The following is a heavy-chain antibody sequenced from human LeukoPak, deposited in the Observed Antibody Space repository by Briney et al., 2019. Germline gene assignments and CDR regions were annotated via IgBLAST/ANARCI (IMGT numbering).Heavy chain of an antibody. CDR1: GGSISSSAYY. J-gene: IGHJ5*02. V-gene: IGHV4-39*01. Sequence: SETLSLTCTVSGGSISSSAYYWGWIRQPPGKGLEWIGSSYYTGSIYYTPSLKSRATILIDMSKNQLSLKLGSVTAADTAVYYCAGHLSDSGGSWFDPWGQGTLVTVSS. D-gene: IGHD2-15*01. CDR3: AGHLSDSGGSWFDP. CDR2: SYYTGSI.